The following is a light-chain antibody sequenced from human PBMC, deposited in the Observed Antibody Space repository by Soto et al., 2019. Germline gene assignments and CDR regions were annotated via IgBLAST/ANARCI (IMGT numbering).Light chain of an antibody. CDR3: QSYDSSLSGSV. CDR2: GNS. Sequence: QSGLTQPPSVSGAPGQRVTISCTGSSSNIGAGYDVHWYQQLPGTAPKLLTYGNSNRPSGVPDRFSGSKSGTSASLAITGLQAEDEADYYCQSYDSSLSGSVFGGGTKLTVL. J-gene: IGLJ2*01. V-gene: IGLV1-40*01. CDR1: SSNIGAGYD.